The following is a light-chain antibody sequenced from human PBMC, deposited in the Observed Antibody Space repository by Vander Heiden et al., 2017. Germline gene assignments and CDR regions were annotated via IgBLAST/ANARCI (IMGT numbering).Light chain of an antibody. CDR1: QDISNY. V-gene: IGKV1-33*01. CDR2: DAS. J-gene: IGKJ1*01. Sequence: DIQMTQSPSSLSASVGDRVTITCQASQDISNYLNWYKQKPGKAPKLLIYDASNLETGGPSRFSGSGSGTDFTFTISSLQPEDIATYYCQQYDNLPRTFGQGTKVEIK. CDR3: QQYDNLPRT.